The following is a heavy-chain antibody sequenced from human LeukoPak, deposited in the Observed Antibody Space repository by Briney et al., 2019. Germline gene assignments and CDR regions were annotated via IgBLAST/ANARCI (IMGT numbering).Heavy chain of an antibody. CDR3: ARDLYYDSSGYYSPEYFQH. CDR2: IIPIFGTA. V-gene: IGHV1-69*05. CDR1: GGTFSSYA. J-gene: IGHJ1*01. Sequence: SVKVSCKASGGTFSSYAISWVRQAPGQGLEWMGGIIPIFGTANYAQKFQGRVTMTTDTSTSTAYMELRSLRSDDTAVYYCARDLYYDSSGYYSPEYFQHWGQGTLVTVSS. D-gene: IGHD3-22*01.